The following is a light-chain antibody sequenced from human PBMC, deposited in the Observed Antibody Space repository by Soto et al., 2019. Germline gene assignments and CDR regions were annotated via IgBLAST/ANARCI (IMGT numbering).Light chain of an antibody. J-gene: IGKJ1*01. CDR3: QKYDSYPPLT. V-gene: IGKV1-27*01. CDR2: AAS. CDR1: HDISNY. Sequence: DIQMTQSPSSLSASVGDRVTITCRASHDISNYLAWYQQKPGKVPKLLIYAASTLQSGVPSRFSGSGSGTDFTLTISSLQPEDVATYYCQKYDSYPPLTFGQGTKVEVK.